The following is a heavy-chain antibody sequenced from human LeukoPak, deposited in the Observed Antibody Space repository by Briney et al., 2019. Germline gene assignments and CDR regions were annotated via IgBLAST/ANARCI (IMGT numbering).Heavy chain of an antibody. CDR3: AKEYGDYVRYFDY. CDR1: GFTFSNYA. D-gene: IGHD4-17*01. J-gene: IGHJ4*02. CDR2: ISGSGDST. Sequence: PGGSLRLSCAASGFTFSNYAMRWVRQAPGKGLEWVSGISGSGDSTYYADSVKGRFTISRDNSKNTLYLQMNSLRAEDTAVYYCAKEYGDYVRYFDYWGQGTLVTVSS. V-gene: IGHV3-23*01.